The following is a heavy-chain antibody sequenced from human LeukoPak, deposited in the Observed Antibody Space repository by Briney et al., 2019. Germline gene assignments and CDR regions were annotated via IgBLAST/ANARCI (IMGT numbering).Heavy chain of an antibody. V-gene: IGHV3-30*04. CDR3: ARPSPPGDGYNPSDQ. Sequence: PGGSLRLSCAASGFIFTNFAMHWVRRAPGKGLEWVAVISNDERNKYYAESVKGRFTISRDNSNSMVYLQMTSLRLEDTAVYYCARPSPPGDGYNPSDQWGQGSLVIVSS. CDR2: ISNDERNK. D-gene: IGHD5-24*01. CDR1: GFIFTNFA. J-gene: IGHJ4*02.